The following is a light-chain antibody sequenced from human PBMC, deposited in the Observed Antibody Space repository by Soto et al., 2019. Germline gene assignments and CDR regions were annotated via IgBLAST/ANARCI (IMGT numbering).Light chain of an antibody. V-gene: IGKV1-39*01. CDR2: AAS. J-gene: IGKJ3*01. CDR1: QSVDNY. CDR3: QQVLRPPLT. Sequence: DIQITQSPSSLSASVGDTVTLTCRASQSVDNYLKWYQQKPGKGPGLLIYAASTLQSGVPSRFSVSGSGTDVTITISGLQPEDCETYDGQQVLRPPLTFGPGTKVDIK.